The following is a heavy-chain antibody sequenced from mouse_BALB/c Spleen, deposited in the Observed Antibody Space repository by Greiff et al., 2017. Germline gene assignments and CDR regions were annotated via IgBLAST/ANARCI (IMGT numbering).Heavy chain of an antibody. CDR1: GFSLTSYG. J-gene: IGHJ4*01. CDR3: ARDSLLRLQGAMDY. Sequence: VQLQESGPGLVAPSQSLSITCTVSGFSLTSYGVHWVRQPPGKGLEWLGVIWAGGSTNYNSALMSRLSISKDNSKSQVFLKMNSLQTDDTAMYYCARDSLLRLQGAMDYWGQGTSVTVSS. V-gene: IGHV2-9*02. D-gene: IGHD1-2*01. CDR2: IWAGGST.